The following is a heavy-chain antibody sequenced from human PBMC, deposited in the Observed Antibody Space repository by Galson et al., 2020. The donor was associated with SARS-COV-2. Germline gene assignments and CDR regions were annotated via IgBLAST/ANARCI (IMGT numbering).Heavy chain of an antibody. Sequence: GESLKISCAASGFTFSDYYMSWIRQAPGKGLEWVSYISSSGSTIYYADSVKGRFTISRDNAKNSLYLQMNSLRAEDTAVYYCARSKMATIYYYYYYMDVWGKGTTVTISS. CDR2: ISSSGSTI. J-gene: IGHJ6*03. D-gene: IGHD5-12*01. CDR3: ARSKMATIYYYYYYMDV. CDR1: GFTFSDYY. V-gene: IGHV3-11*04.